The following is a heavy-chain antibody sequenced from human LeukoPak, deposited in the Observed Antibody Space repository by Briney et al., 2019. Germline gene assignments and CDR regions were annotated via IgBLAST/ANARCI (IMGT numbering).Heavy chain of an antibody. CDR3: ARHRKLPSGSYYFRGNFYYFDY. Sequence: PSETLSLTCTVSGGSISSSTYYWGWIRQPPGKGLEWIGSIYYSGSTYYNPSLKSRVAISVDTSKNQFSLKLSSVTAADTAVYYCARHRKLPSGSYYFRGNFYYFDYWGQGTLVTVSS. CDR2: IYYSGST. J-gene: IGHJ4*02. V-gene: IGHV4-39*01. D-gene: IGHD1-26*01. CDR1: GGSISSSTYY.